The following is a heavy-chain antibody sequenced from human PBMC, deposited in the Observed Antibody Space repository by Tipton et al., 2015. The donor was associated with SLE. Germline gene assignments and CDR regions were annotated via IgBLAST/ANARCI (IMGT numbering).Heavy chain of an antibody. J-gene: IGHJ4*02. CDR2: LSGGGAST. Sequence: SLRLSCVASGFTFNNYAMSWVRQAPGKGLEWVSSLSGGGASTHYAASVKGRFTISRDNSKNTLYLQMNSLRAEDTAVYYCARAAYYDILTSGYYFDYWGQGTLVTVSS. D-gene: IGHD3-9*01. CDR3: ARAAYYDILTSGYYFDY. V-gene: IGHV3-23*01. CDR1: GFTFNNYA.